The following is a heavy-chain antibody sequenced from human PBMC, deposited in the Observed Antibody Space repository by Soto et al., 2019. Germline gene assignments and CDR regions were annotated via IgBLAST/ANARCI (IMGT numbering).Heavy chain of an antibody. CDR2: IYYRGTT. CDR3: TRVATAVHS. J-gene: IGHJ4*02. Sequence: KPSDTLSLTCNVSNGSLIFYYWIWIRQPPGKELEWNGNIYYRGTTNYNPSLQGRVTMSIDTSKNQFSLMLTSVTAADTAVYYCTRVATAVHSWGRGVLVTVSS. CDR1: NGSLIFYY. V-gene: IGHV4-59*12. D-gene: IGHD5-18*01.